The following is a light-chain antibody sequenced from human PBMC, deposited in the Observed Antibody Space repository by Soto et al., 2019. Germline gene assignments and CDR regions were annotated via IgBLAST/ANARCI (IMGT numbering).Light chain of an antibody. V-gene: IGKV1-33*01. Sequence: DIQMTQSPSSLFASVGDRVTITCQATQDINIYLNWYQQKPGKAPNLLIYDASNLESGVPSRFSGSGSGTDFTLTISSLQPEDFATYFCQQLNSYPITFGQGTRLEI. J-gene: IGKJ5*01. CDR3: QQLNSYPIT. CDR2: DAS. CDR1: QDINIY.